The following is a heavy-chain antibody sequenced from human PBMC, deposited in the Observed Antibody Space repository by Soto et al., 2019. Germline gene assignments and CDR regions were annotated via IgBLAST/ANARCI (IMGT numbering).Heavy chain of an antibody. CDR2: IYYSGST. D-gene: IGHD1-26*01. CDR1: GYFISSSNW. CDR3: ARLISGTYYVFDY. V-gene: IGHV4-28*01. J-gene: IGHJ4*02. Sequence: QVQLQESGPGLVKPSDTLSLTCAVSGYFISSSNWWGWIRQPPGKGLEWIGHIYYSGSTYYNPSLKSRISMSQGTSKIQFSLRLSSVTAVDTAVYYCARLISGTYYVFDYWGQGTLVTVSS.